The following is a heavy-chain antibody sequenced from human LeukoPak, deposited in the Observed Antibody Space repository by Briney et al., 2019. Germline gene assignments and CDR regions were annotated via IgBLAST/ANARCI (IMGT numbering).Heavy chain of an antibody. CDR3: ARLSLWFGELAVDY. D-gene: IGHD3-10*01. CDR1: GGSFSGYY. J-gene: IGHJ4*02. CDR2: INHSGST. V-gene: IGHV4-34*01. Sequence: SETLSLTCAVYGGSFSGYYWSWIRQPPGKGLEWIGEINHSGSTNYNPSLKSRVTISVDTSKNQFSLKLSSVTAADTAVYYCARLSLWFGELAVDYWGQGTLVTVSS.